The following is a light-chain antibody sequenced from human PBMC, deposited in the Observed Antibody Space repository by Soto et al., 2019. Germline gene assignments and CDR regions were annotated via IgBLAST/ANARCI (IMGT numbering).Light chain of an antibody. CDR1: SSNIGAGYD. Sequence: QLVLTQPPSVSGAPGQRVTISCTGSSSNIGAGYDVHWYQQLPGTAPKLLIYGNSNRTSGVPDRFSGSKSGTSASLAITGLQAEDEADYYCQSYDSSLSGSNVVFGGGTKVTVL. CDR2: GNS. V-gene: IGLV1-40*01. J-gene: IGLJ2*01. CDR3: QSYDSSLSGSNVV.